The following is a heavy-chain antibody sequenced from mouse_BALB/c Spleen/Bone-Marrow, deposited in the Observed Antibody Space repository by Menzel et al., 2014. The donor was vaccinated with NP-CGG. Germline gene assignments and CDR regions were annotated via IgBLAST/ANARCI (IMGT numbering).Heavy chain of an antibody. CDR2: INPFNDYT. CDR3: ARSRGSLYYFDY. D-gene: IGHD1-1*02. CDR1: GYTFTNHH. Sequence: VQLQQPGAELVRPGASVKISCKAFGYTFTNHHMNWVKQRPGQGLDWIGYINPFNDYTTYNQKFKGKATLTVDKSSSTAYMELSSLTSEDSAVYYGARSRGSLYYFDYWGQGTTLTVSS. V-gene: IGHV1S45*01. J-gene: IGHJ2*01.